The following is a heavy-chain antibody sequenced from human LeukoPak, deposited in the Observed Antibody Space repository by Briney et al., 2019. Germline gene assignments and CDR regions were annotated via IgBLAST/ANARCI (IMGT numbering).Heavy chain of an antibody. CDR2: ISGSGGST. J-gene: IGHJ4*02. V-gene: IGHV3-23*01. D-gene: IGHD5-18*01. CDR1: GFTFSSYA. Sequence: GGSLRLSCVASGFTFSSYAMSWVRQAPGKGLEWVSAISGSGGSTYYADSVKGRFTISRDNSKNTLYLQMNSLRAEDTAVYYCAKTDTAMVRGFDYWGQGTLVTVSS. CDR3: AKTDTAMVRGFDY.